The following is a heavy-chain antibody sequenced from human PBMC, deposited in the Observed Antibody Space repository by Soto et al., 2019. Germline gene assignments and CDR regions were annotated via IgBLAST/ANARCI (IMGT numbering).Heavy chain of an antibody. J-gene: IGHJ4*02. V-gene: IGHV4-39*07. CDR3: ARGHPAAARTLDY. CDR2: IHYSGST. D-gene: IGHD6-13*01. CDR1: GGSITSSSYY. Sequence: PSETLSLTCSVSGGSITSSSYYWGWIRRPPGKGLEWIGTIHYSGSTYYNPSLKSRITISVDTSKNQFSLKLSSVTAADTAVYYCARGHPAAARTLDYWGPGTLVTVSS.